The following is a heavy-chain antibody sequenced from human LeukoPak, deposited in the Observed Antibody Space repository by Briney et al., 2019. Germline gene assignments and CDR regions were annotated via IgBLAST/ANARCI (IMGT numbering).Heavy chain of an antibody. CDR3: ARQSLITMVRGVIEYYYYYMDV. CDR1: GFTFSSYW. D-gene: IGHD3-10*01. J-gene: IGHJ6*03. V-gene: IGHV3-7*01. CDR2: IKQDGSEK. Sequence: GGSPRLSCAASGFTFSSYWMSWVRQAPGKGLEWVANIKQDGSEKYYVDSVKGRFTISRDNAKNSLYLQMNSLRAEDTAVYYCARQSLITMVRGVIEYYYYYMDVWGKGTTVTVSS.